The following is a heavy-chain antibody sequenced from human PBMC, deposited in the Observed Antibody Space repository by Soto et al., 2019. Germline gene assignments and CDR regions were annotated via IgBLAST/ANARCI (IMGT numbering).Heavy chain of an antibody. V-gene: IGHV3-48*01. CDR2: ISSSSSTI. CDR3: ARGHRYNWNDGDAFDI. Sequence: GGSLRLSCAASGFTFSSYSMNWVRQAPGKGLEWVSYISSSSSTIYYADSVKGRFTISRDNAKNSLYLQMNSLRAEDTAVYYCARGHRYNWNDGDAFDIWGQGTMVTVSS. D-gene: IGHD1-1*01. J-gene: IGHJ3*02. CDR1: GFTFSSYS.